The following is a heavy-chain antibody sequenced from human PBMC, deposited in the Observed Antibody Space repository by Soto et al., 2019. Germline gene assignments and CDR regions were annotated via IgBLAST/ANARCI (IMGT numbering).Heavy chain of an antibody. D-gene: IGHD6-19*01. CDR2: IWFDGSKE. CDR3: VSGWGSGVHLSCLDF. V-gene: IGHV3-33*01. J-gene: IGHJ3*01. Sequence: QEQLVESGGGVVQPGTSLRLSCAASGFTFRSYGMHWVRQAPGKGLDWVAVIWFDGSKEYYADSVKGRFTISRDNSGNMVYLQMNSLRAEDTAVYYGVSGWGSGVHLSCLDFWGQGTTVVVSS. CDR1: GFTFRSYG.